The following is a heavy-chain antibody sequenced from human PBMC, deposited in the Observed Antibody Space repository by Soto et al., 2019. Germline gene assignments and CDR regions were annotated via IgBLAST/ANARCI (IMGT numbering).Heavy chain of an antibody. CDR1: GGSFSKYS. D-gene: IGHD3-10*01. CDR2: IIPYLGVI. J-gene: IGHJ4*02. V-gene: IGHV1-69*02. Sequence: QVPLVQSGAEVKKPGSSVKVSCKASGGSFSKYSISWIRQAPGQGLEWMGRIIPYLGVITYAQKFKDRVTILADEFTGIGDVELNSLGAEDTATYFCAIGSAPDVDYWGQVSLITVS. CDR3: AIGSAPDVDY.